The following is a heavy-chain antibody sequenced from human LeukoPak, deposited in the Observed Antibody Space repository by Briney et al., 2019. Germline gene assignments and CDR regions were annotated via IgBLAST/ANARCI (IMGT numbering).Heavy chain of an antibody. V-gene: IGHV4-59*08. CDR1: GGSISSYY. D-gene: IGHD3-10*01. J-gene: IGHJ5*02. CDR3: ARSPTMVRGVIHWFDP. Sequence: SETLSLTCTVSGGSISSYYWSWIRQPPGKGLEWIGYIYYSGTTNYNPSLKSRVTMSVDTSKNQFSLKLSSVTAADTAVYYCARSPTMVRGVIHWFDPWGQGTLVTVSS. CDR2: IYYSGTT.